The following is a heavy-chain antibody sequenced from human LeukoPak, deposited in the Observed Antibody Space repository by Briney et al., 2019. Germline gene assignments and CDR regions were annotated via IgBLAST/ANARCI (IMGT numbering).Heavy chain of an antibody. CDR2: ISGSGGST. CDR3: AKDALTGTSRASAYFDY. V-gene: IGHV3-23*01. J-gene: IGHJ4*02. D-gene: IGHD1-7*01. CDR1: GFTFSSYA. Sequence: GGSLRLSCAASGFTFSSYAMSWVRQAPGKGLEWVSAISGSGGSTYYADSVKGRFTISRDNSKNTLYLQMNSLRAEDTAVYYCAKDALTGTSRASAYFDYWGQGTLVTVSS.